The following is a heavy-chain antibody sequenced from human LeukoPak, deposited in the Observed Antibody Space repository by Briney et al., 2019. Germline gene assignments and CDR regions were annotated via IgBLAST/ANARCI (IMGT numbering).Heavy chain of an antibody. CDR2: IYHSGST. J-gene: IGHJ4*02. Sequence: SETLSLTCTVSGGSISSSSYYWGWIRQPPGKGLEWIGSIYHSGSTYYNPSLKSRVTISVDTSKNQFSLKLSSVTAADTAVYYCATGRDIDYWGQGTLVTVSS. CDR1: GGSISSSSYY. D-gene: IGHD3-10*01. V-gene: IGHV4-39*07. CDR3: ATGRDIDY.